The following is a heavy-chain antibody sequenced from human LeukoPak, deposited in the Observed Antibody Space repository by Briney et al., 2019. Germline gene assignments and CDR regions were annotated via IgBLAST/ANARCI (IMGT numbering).Heavy chain of an antibody. J-gene: IGHJ4*02. CDR1: GFTFDDYA. V-gene: IGHV3-9*01. Sequence: PGGSLRLSCAASGFTFDDYAMHWVRQAPGKGLEWVSGISWNSGSIGYADSAKGRFTISRDNAKNSLYLQMNSLRAEDTALYYCAKEKYSYGFGLDYWGQGTLVTVSS. D-gene: IGHD5-18*01. CDR2: ISWNSGSI. CDR3: AKEKYSYGFGLDY.